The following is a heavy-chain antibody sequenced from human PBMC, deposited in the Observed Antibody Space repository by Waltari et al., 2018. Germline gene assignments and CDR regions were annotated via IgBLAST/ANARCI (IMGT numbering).Heavy chain of an antibody. CDR1: GGSFNSYY. CDR3: ARLEDCSGGNCYSANHYPVDV. Sequence: QVQLQQWGAGLLKSSDTLSLTCAVYGGSFNSYYWSWLRQPPGKGLEWIGEINHAGNTNSNPSLNSQVASAVDTPRRQFSLKLASVTAADTAMYYCARLEDCSGGNCYSANHYPVDVWGLGTTVTVS. CDR2: INHAGNT. J-gene: IGHJ6*02. D-gene: IGHD2-15*01. V-gene: IGHV4-34*01.